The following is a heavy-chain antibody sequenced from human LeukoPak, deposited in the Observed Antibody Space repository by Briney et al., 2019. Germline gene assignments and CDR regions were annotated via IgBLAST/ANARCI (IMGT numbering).Heavy chain of an antibody. Sequence: SETLSLTCAVYGGSFSGYYWSWLRQPPGKGLEWFGEINHSGSTNYNPSLKSRVTISVDTSKNQFSLKLSSVTAADTAVYYCARHSEGGYSYGYHFDYWGQGTLVTVSS. CDR1: GGSFSGYY. CDR2: INHSGST. D-gene: IGHD5-18*01. J-gene: IGHJ4*02. V-gene: IGHV4-34*01. CDR3: ARHSEGGYSYGYHFDY.